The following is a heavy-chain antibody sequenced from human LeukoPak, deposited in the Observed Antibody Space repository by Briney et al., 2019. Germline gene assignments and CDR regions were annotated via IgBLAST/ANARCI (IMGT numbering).Heavy chain of an antibody. CDR3: ARRSMTTFDY. V-gene: IGHV3-11*04. J-gene: IGHJ4*02. Sequence: GGSLRLSCAASGFTFSDYDMSWMRQAPGKGLEWVSSISSGDSILYYGDSVKGRFTISRDNAKTSLYLQMNSLIAEDTAVYYCARRSMTTFDYWGQGSLVTVSS. CDR1: GFTFSDYD. CDR2: ISSGDSIL. D-gene: IGHD1-1*01.